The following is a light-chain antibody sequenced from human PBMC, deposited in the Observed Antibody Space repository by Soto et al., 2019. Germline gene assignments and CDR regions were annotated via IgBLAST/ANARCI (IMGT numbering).Light chain of an antibody. V-gene: IGLV2-23*01. CDR1: SSDVGSYNL. CDR3: CSYADTSTLVV. Sequence: QSALTQPASVSGSPGQSITISCTGTSSDVGSYNLVSWYQQHPGKAPKLMIYEGTKRPSGVSNRFSGSKSGNTASLTISGLQAEXEADYYCCSYADTSTLVVFGTGSKVTVL. J-gene: IGLJ1*01. CDR2: EGT.